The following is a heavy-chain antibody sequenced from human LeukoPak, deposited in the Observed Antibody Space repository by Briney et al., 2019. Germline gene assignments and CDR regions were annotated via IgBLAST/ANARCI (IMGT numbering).Heavy chain of an antibody. D-gene: IGHD6-13*01. CDR1: GGSISSYY. CDR2: IFSRGIT. J-gene: IGHJ4*02. CDR3: AREVVAAAGTVDY. V-gene: IGHV4-59*01. Sequence: PPETRSLTCTVAGGSISSYYWRWIRQPPGDGLEWIGYIFSRGITNYKSSLQSRVTISVDTSKNQFSLKLSSVTAADTAVYYCAREVVAAAGTVDYWGQGTLVTVSS.